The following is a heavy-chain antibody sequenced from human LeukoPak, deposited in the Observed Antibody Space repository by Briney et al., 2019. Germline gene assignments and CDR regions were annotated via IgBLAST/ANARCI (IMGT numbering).Heavy chain of an antibody. CDR1: GFTFSTHA. J-gene: IGHJ4*02. Sequence: GTSLRLSCAASGFTFSTHAMSWVRQAPGKGLEWVSAISGLYDGTYYADSVKGRFTISRDNPKNTLYLQMNSLRVEDTAVYYCSRRSAVAGHFDYWGQGTLVTVSS. CDR3: SRRSAVAGHFDY. D-gene: IGHD6-13*01. CDR2: ISGLYDGT. V-gene: IGHV3-23*01.